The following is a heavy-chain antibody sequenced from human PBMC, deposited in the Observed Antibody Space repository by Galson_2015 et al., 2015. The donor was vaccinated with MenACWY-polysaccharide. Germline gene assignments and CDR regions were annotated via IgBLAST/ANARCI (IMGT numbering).Heavy chain of an antibody. D-gene: IGHD4-17*01. CDR3: ARPHGYGVDYYFDS. V-gene: IGHV3-7*01. Sequence: SLRLSCAASGFTLNSYWMSWVRQPPGKGLEWVANIKQDGREKYYVDSVKGRFTISRDNAKSSLYLQMNSLGAEDTAVYYCARPHGYGVDYYFDSWGQGTLVTVSS. J-gene: IGHJ4*02. CDR1: GFTLNSYW. CDR2: IKQDGREK.